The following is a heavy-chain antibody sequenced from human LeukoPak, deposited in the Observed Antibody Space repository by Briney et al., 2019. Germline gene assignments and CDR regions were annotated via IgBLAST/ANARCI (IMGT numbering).Heavy chain of an antibody. CDR2: IYYSGST. Sequence: PSETLSLTCTVSGYSISSGYYWGWIRQPPGKGLEWIGSIYYSGSTYYNPSLKSRVTISVDTSKNQFSLKLSSVTAADTAVYYCASQVITMIVALGEYYFDYWGQGTLVTVSS. J-gene: IGHJ4*02. V-gene: IGHV4-38-2*02. D-gene: IGHD3-22*01. CDR1: GYSISSGYY. CDR3: ASQVITMIVALGEYYFDY.